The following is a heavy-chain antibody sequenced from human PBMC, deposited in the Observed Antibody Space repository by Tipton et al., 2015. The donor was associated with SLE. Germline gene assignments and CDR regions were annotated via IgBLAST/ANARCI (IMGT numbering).Heavy chain of an antibody. J-gene: IGHJ4*02. CDR1: GGSIGSHY. CDR2: IYYSGSP. V-gene: IGHV4-59*11. D-gene: IGHD4-17*01. CDR3: ARMSVTPLAVFDY. Sequence: TLSLTCTVSGGSIGSHYWSWIRQPPGKGLEWIGYIYYSGSPNYNPSLKSRVTMSVDTSKNQLSLKLTSVTAADTAVYYCARMSVTPLAVFDYWGQGTLVTVSS.